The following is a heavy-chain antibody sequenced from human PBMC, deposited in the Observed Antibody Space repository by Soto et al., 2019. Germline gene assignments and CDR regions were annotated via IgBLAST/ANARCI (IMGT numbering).Heavy chain of an antibody. V-gene: IGHV1-46*01. CDR2: MNPDDGSA. D-gene: IGHD3-22*01. CDR1: GNTFTKYY. J-gene: IGHJ4*02. CDR3: ASSSSGYPEY. Sequence: QVQVVQSGAEVKKPGASVKVSCEASGNTFTKYYIHWVRQAPRQGLEWMGAMNPDDGSASYAQKVRGRVTMTRVTSTRTVYMELRSLRNEDTAVYYCASSSSGYPEYWGQGTLVTVSS.